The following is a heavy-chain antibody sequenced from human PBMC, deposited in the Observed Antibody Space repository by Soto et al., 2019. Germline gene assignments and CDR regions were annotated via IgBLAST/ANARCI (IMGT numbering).Heavy chain of an antibody. V-gene: IGHV1-69*13. D-gene: IGHD6-13*01. Sequence: GASVKVSCKASGGTFSSYAISWVRQAPGQGLEWMGGIIPIFGTANYAQKFQGRVTITADESTSTAYVELSSLRSEDTAVYYCAREGSSSWPYNWFDPWGQGTLVTVSS. CDR3: AREGSSSWPYNWFDP. J-gene: IGHJ5*02. CDR2: IIPIFGTA. CDR1: GGTFSSYA.